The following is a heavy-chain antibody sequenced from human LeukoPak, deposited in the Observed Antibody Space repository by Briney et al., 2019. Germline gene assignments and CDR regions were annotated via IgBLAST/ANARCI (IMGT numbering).Heavy chain of an antibody. V-gene: IGHV4-31*03. CDR3: ARTDTAMVWFSFDY. Sequence: KPSETLSLTCTVSGGSISSGGYYWSWIRQHPGMGLEWIGYIYYSGSTYYNPSLKSRVTISVDTSKNQFSLKLSSVTAADTAVYYCARTDTAMVWFSFDYWGQGTLVTVSS. J-gene: IGHJ4*02. CDR1: GGSISSGGYY. CDR2: IYYSGST. D-gene: IGHD5-18*01.